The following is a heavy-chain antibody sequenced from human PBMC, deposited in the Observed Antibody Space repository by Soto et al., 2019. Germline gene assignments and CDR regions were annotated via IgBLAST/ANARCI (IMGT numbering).Heavy chain of an antibody. D-gene: IGHD5-12*01. Sequence: QPGGSLRLSCAASGFIFSHYAMSWVRQAPGQGLEWVSSIGGGGDDTNYADSVKGRFTISRDNSKNTLYEQMKSMRAEDTAVYYCPKTLRGDGYNFDYWGQGTLVTVTS. CDR3: PKTLRGDGYNFDY. V-gene: IGHV3-23*01. CDR2: IGGGGDDT. J-gene: IGHJ4*02. CDR1: GFIFSHYA.